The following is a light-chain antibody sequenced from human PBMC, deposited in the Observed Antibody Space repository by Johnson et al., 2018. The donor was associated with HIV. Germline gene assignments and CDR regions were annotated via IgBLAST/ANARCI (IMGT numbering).Light chain of an antibody. Sequence: SVLPQPPSVSAAPGQKVTISCSGSSPNIGNNYVSWYQQLPGTAPKLLIYDNNKRPSGIPDRFSAPKPGTSATLGITGLQTGDEADYYCGTWDNSLNTCGVFGAGTKVTVL. CDR3: GTWDNSLNTCGV. V-gene: IGLV1-51*01. CDR1: SPNIGNNY. J-gene: IGLJ1*01. CDR2: DNN.